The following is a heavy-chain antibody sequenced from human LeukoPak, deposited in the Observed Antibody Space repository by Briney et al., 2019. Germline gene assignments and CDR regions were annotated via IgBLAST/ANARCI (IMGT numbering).Heavy chain of an antibody. CDR1: GFTFSSYW. CDR3: ARCTTNFDY. V-gene: IGHV3-7*01. Sequence: PGGSLRLSCGASGFTFSSYWMSWVRQAPGKGLEWVANIKQDGSEKYYVDSVKGRLTISRENAKNSLYLQMNGLRAEDTAVYYCARCTTNFDYWGQGTLVTVSS. CDR2: IKQDGSEK. J-gene: IGHJ4*02. D-gene: IGHD1-1*01.